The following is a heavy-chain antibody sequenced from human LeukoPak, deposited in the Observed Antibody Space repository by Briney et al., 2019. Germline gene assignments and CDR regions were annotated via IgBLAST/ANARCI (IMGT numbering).Heavy chain of an antibody. D-gene: IGHD3-16*01. J-gene: IGHJ4*02. V-gene: IGHV1-18*01. CDR2: ISANDGKT. CDR1: GFVFTSYG. CDR3: ARDTPFGGY. Sequence: ASVKVSCKASGFVFTSYGFTWVRQAPGQGLEWMGWISANDGKTHYSEKHQGRVTMSTDTVTSTAYMELRSLRSDDTAVYYCARDTPFGGYWGQGTLVTVSS.